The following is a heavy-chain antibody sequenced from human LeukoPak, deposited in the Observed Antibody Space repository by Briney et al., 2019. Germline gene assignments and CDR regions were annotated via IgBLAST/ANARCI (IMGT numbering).Heavy chain of an antibody. V-gene: IGHV3-7*01. CDR3: ARSELRITMIVVVNYGMDV. D-gene: IGHD3-22*01. Sequence: GGSLRLSCAASGFTFSSYWMSWVRQTPGKGLEWVANIKQDGSEKYYVDSVKGRFTISRDNAKNSLYLQMNSLRAEDTPVYYCARSELRITMIVVVNYGMDVWGQGTTVTVSS. CDR2: IKQDGSEK. CDR1: GFTFSSYW. J-gene: IGHJ6*02.